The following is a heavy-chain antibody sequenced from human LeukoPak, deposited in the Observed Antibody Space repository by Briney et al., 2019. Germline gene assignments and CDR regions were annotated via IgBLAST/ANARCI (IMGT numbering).Heavy chain of an antibody. CDR2: ISSSSSYI. CDR3: ARGWKQKLGDY. Sequence: PGGSLSLSCAASGFTFSSYSMIWVRQAPGKGLEWVSYISSSSSYIYYADSVKGRFTIYRDNAKNSLYVQMNSLRAEETAVYCCARGWKQKLGDYWGQGTPVTVSS. J-gene: IGHJ4*02. V-gene: IGHV3-21*01. D-gene: IGHD6-13*01. CDR1: GFTFSSYS.